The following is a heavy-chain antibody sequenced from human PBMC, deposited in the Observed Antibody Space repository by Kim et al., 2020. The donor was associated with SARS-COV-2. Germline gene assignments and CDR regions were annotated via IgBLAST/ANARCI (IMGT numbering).Heavy chain of an antibody. Sequence: TYYNPSLKSRVTISVDTSKNQFSLKLSSVTAADTAVYYCARDRGGHIADNWGQGTLVTVSS. J-gene: IGHJ4*02. D-gene: IGHD6-13*01. CDR2: T. CDR3: ARDRGGHIADN. V-gene: IGHV4-31*02.